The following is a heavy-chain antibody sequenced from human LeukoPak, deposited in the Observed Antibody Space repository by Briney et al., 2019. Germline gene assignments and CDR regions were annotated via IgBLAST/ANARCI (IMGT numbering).Heavy chain of an antibody. D-gene: IGHD4-17*01. J-gene: IGHJ4*02. CDR3: AKVGDYYGDYVRFDD. CDR1: GFTFSSYW. Sequence: GGSLRLSCAASGFTFSSYWMHWVRQAPGKGLVWVSRINSDGSSTSYADSGKGRFTISRDNAKNTLYLQMNSLRAEDTAVYYCAKVGDYYGDYVRFDDWGQGTLVTVSS. CDR2: INSDGSST. V-gene: IGHV3-74*01.